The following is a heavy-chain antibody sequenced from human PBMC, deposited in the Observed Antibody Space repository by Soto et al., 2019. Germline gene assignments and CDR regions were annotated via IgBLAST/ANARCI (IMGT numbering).Heavy chain of an antibody. CDR2: ISGSGGST. J-gene: IGHJ4*02. CDR1: GFTFSSYA. CDR3: AKDVLLWFGELQNFDY. D-gene: IGHD3-10*01. Sequence: PGGSLRLSCAASGFTFSSYAMSWVRQAPGKGLEWVSAISGSGGSTYYADSVKGRFTISRDNSKNTLYLQMNSLRAEDTAVYYCAKDVLLWFGELQNFDYWGQGTLVTVSS. V-gene: IGHV3-23*01.